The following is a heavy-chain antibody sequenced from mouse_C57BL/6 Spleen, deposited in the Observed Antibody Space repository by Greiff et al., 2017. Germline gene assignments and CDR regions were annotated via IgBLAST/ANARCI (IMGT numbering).Heavy chain of an antibody. J-gene: IGHJ3*01. D-gene: IGHD3-3*01. CDR2: IYPRSGNT. V-gene: IGHV1-81*01. CDR1: GYTFTSYG. CDR3: ARREGRGAWFAY. Sequence: VQLVESGAELARPGASVKLSCKASGYTFTSYGISWVKQRTGQGLEWIGEIYPRSGNTYYNEKFKGKATLTADKSSSTAYMELRSLTSEDSAVYFCARREGRGAWFAYWGQGTLVTVSA.